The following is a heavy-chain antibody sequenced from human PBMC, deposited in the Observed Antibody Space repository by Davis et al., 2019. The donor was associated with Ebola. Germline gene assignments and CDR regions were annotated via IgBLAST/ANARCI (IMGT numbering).Heavy chain of an antibody. CDR2: IYYSGST. CDR3: ARESLSSGSYYTGYYYGMDV. D-gene: IGHD3-10*01. V-gene: IGHV4-59*01. CDR1: VGSFSGYY. Sequence: MPGGSLRLSCAVYVGSFSGYYWSWIRQPPGKGLEWIGYIYYSGSTNYNPSLKSRVTISVDTSKNQFSLKLSSVTAADTAVYYCARESLSSGSYYTGYYYGMDVWGQGTTVTVSS. J-gene: IGHJ6*02.